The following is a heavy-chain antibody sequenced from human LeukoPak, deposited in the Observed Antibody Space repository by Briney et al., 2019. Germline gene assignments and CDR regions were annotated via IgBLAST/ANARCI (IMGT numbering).Heavy chain of an antibody. D-gene: IGHD6-19*01. CDR2: ISYDGSNK. CDR1: GFSFSNYA. V-gene: IGHV3-30*19. CDR3: AREQGDSSGWYLVYFDY. Sequence: GGSLRLSCAGSGFSFSNYAMNWVRQAPGKGLEWVAVISYDGSNKYYADSVKGRFTISRDNSKNTLYLQMNSLRAEDTAVYYCAREQGDSSGWYLVYFDYWGQGTLVTVSS. J-gene: IGHJ4*02.